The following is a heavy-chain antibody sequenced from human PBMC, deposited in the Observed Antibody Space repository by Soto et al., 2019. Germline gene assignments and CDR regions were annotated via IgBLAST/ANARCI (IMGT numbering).Heavy chain of an antibody. CDR3: ARHGSSGYYYAAQGDYYYGMDV. D-gene: IGHD3-22*01. V-gene: IGHV4-39*01. CDR2: IYYSGST. J-gene: IGHJ6*02. CDR1: GGSISSSSYY. Sequence: SETLSLTCTVSGGSISSSSYYWGWIRQPPGKGLEWIGSIYYSGSTYYNPSLKSRVTISVDTSKNQFSLKLSSVTAADTAVYYCARHGSSGYYYAAQGDYYYGMDVWGQGTTVTVSS.